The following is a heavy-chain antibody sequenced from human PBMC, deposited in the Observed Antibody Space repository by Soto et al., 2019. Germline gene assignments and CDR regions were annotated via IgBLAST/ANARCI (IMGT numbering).Heavy chain of an antibody. J-gene: IGHJ3*02. V-gene: IGHV3-74*01. CDR1: GFTSSSYW. CDR2: ISNDGSST. CDR3: ARDTYYYDSSDHFSADAFDI. Sequence: EVQLVESGGGLVQPAGSLRLSCAASGFTSSSYWIHWVRQAPGKGLVWVSRISNDGSSTNYADSVKGRFTISRDNAKNTVYLQMNSLRAEDTAVYYCARDTYYYDSSDHFSADAFDIWGQGTMVTVSS. D-gene: IGHD3-22*01.